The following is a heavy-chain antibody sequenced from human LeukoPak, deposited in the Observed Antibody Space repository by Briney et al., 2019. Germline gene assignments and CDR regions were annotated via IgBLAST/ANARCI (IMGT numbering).Heavy chain of an antibody. J-gene: IGHJ4*02. Sequence: ASVKVSCKASGYTFTGYYMHWVRQAPGQGLEWMGWINPNSGNTGYAQKFQGRVTMTRNTSISTAYMELSSLRSEDTAVYYCARGSKAARRSLDYWGQGTLVTVSS. CDR3: ARGSKAARRSLDY. CDR2: INPNSGNT. V-gene: IGHV1-8*02. D-gene: IGHD6-6*01. CDR1: GYTFTGYY.